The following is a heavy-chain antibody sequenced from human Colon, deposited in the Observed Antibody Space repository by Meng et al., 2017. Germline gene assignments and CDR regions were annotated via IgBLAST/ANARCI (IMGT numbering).Heavy chain of an antibody. CDR2: IYSGGST. J-gene: IGHJ4*02. V-gene: IGHV3-53*01. Sequence: GGSLRLSCAASGFTVSSYYLSWVRQAPGKGLEWVSIIYSGGSTYHADSVKGRFTISRDNSKNTLYLQMNSLRAEDTAVYYCERNSGSYPYYFDYWGQGSLVTVSS. CDR3: ERNSGSYPYYFDY. D-gene: IGHD1-26*01. CDR1: GFTVSSYY.